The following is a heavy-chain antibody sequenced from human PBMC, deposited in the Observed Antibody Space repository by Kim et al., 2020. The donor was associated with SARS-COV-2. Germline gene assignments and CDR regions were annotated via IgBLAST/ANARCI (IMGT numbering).Heavy chain of an antibody. J-gene: IGHJ4*02. CDR3: AKDPNSGSERPGVYGFDY. CDR1: GFTFSSYA. D-gene: IGHD1-26*01. CDR2: ISGSGGST. V-gene: IGHV3-23*01. Sequence: GGSLRLSCAASGFTFSSYAMSWVRQAPGKGLEWVSAISGSGGSTYYADSVKGRFTISRDNSKNTLYLQMNSLRAEDTAVYYCAKDPNSGSERPGVYGFDYWGQGTLVTVSS.